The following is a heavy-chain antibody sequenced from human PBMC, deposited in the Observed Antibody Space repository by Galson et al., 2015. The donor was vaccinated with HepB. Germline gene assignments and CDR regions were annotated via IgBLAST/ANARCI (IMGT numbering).Heavy chain of an antibody. V-gene: IGHV3-53*04. Sequence: SLRLSCAASGFTFSSYAMSWVRQAPGKGLEWVSVIYSGGSTYYADSVKGRFTISRHNSKNTLYLQMNSLRAEDTAVYYCARERLSSIAAAGTENSVWGQGTLVTVSS. CDR2: IYSGGST. CDR1: GFTFSSYA. D-gene: IGHD6-13*01. J-gene: IGHJ4*02. CDR3: ARERLSSIAAAGTENSV.